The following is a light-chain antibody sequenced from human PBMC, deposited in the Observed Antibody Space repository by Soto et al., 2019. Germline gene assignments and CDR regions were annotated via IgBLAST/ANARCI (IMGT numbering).Light chain of an antibody. V-gene: IGLV7-46*01. CDR2: DAT. J-gene: IGLJ7*01. CDR3: LLSYSGTAV. CDR1: TGVVTSGHY. Sequence: QAVVTQEPSLTVSPGGTVTLTCGSSTGVVTSGHYPYWFQQKPGQAPRTLIYDATNKHSWTPARFSGSLLGGKAALTLSGAQPEDEAEYYCLLSYSGTAVFGGGTQLTVL.